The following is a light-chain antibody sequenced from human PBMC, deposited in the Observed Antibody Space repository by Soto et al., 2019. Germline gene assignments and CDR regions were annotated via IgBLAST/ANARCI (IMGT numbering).Light chain of an antibody. CDR2: EVT. J-gene: IGLJ3*02. Sequence: QSALTQTPSASGSPGQSVTISCTGTSSDVGAYNYVSWYQQHAGKAPKLVIYEVTKRPSGVPDRFSGSKSANTASLTVSGLQSEDEADYYCSSFAYSNTWVFGGGTKLTVL. V-gene: IGLV2-8*01. CDR3: SSFAYSNTWV. CDR1: SSDVGAYNY.